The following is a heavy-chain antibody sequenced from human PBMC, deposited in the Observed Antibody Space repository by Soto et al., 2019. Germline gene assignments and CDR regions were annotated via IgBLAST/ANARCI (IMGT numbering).Heavy chain of an antibody. D-gene: IGHD2-15*01. V-gene: IGHV3-23*01. CDR2: ITSRGDST. CDR3: ARWGRSYGNAFDI. CDR1: GFIFSNYA. J-gene: IGHJ3*02. Sequence: EVLLLESGGGLVQPGGSLRLSCAASGFIFSNYAMSWVRQAPGKGLEWVSVITSRGDSTYYEDSVKGRFTMSRDNSKNTLYLQMSSLRAEDTAVFYCARWGRSYGNAFDIWGQGTMVTVSS.